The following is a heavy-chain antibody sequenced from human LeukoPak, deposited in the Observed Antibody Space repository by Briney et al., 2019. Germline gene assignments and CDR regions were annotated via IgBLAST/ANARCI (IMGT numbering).Heavy chain of an antibody. CDR2: IYYSGTT. CDR1: GGSISSFY. CDR3: ARLLRSGNYYFDY. D-gene: IGHD2-15*01. J-gene: IGHJ4*02. Sequence: SETLSLTCTVSGGSISSFYWIWIRQPPGKGLDWIGYIYYSGTTNYNPSLKSRVTISVDTSKNQFSLELNSVTAADTAVYYCARLLRSGNYYFDYWGQGTLVTVSS. V-gene: IGHV4-59*08.